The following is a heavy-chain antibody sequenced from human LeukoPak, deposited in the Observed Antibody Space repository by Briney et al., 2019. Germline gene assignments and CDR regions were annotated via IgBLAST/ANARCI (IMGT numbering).Heavy chain of an antibody. V-gene: IGHV3-48*01. CDR3: ATDRPGYSYGPDC. CDR1: GFTFSSYN. D-gene: IGHD5-18*01. CDR2: ISSSSSTI. Sequence: GGSLRLSCAASGFTFSSYNMNWVRQAPGKGLEGVSYISSSSSTIYYADSVKGRFTISRDNAKNSLYLQMNSLRAEDTAVYYCATDRPGYSYGPDCWGQGTLVTVSS. J-gene: IGHJ4*02.